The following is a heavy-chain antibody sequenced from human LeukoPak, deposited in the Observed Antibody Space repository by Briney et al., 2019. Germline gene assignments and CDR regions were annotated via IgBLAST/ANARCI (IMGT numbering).Heavy chain of an antibody. J-gene: IGHJ4*02. V-gene: IGHV1-8*01. Sequence: GASVKVSCKSSGYTFTSYHMNWVRQATGQGLEWMGWMNPNSGNTGYAQKFQGRVTMTRNTSISTAYMELSSLRSEDTAVYYCARGGVWYGSVVDYWGQGTLVTVSS. D-gene: IGHD3-10*01. CDR3: ARGGVWYGSVVDY. CDR1: GYTFTSYH. CDR2: MNPNSGNT.